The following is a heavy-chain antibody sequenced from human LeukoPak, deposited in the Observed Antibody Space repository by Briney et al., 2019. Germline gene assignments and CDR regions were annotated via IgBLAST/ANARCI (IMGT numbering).Heavy chain of an antibody. Sequence: PGGSLRLSCAASGFTFSNYAMSWVRQAPGKGLEWVSVIYSGGGTYYADSVKGRFTISRDNSKNTLYLQMSSLRAEDTAVYYCARETAYTSSWAFDYWGQGTLVTVSS. V-gene: IGHV3-53*01. CDR3: ARETAYTSSWAFDY. J-gene: IGHJ4*02. CDR2: IYSGGGT. D-gene: IGHD6-13*01. CDR1: GFTFSNYA.